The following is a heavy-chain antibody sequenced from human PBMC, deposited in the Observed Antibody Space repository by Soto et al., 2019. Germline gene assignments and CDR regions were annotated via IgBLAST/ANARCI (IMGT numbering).Heavy chain of an antibody. CDR2: INAGNGNT. V-gene: IGHV1-3*01. J-gene: IGHJ6*03. Sequence: KVSGKASGYTFTSYAMHWVRQAPGQRLEWMGWINAGNGNTKYSQKFQGRVTITRDTSAGTAYMELSSLRSEDTAVYYCASYVNCSSTSCYRPDCYYMDVWGKGTTVTVSS. D-gene: IGHD2-2*02. CDR1: GYTFTSYA. CDR3: ASYVNCSSTSCYRPDCYYMDV.